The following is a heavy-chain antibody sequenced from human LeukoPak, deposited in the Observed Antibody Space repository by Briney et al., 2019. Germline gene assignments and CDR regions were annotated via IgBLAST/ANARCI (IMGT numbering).Heavy chain of an antibody. V-gene: IGHV3-30-3*01. CDR2: ISYDGSNK. CDR3: ARSRGYSGYVHDY. D-gene: IGHD5-12*01. CDR1: GFTFSSYA. J-gene: IGHJ4*02. Sequence: GGSLRLSCAASGFTFSSYAMHWVRQAPGKGLEWVAVISYDGSNKYYADSVKGRFTISRDNSKNTLYLQMNSLRAEDTAVYYCARSRGYSGYVHDYWGQGTLVTVSS.